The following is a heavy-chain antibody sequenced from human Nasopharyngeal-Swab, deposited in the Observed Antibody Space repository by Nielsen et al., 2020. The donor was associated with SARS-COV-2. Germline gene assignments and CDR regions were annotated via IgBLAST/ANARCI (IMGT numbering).Heavy chain of an antibody. CDR3: ARDSGAVGTDY. J-gene: IGHJ4*02. D-gene: IGHD6-19*01. Sequence: ASVKVSCKASGYTFTGYYMHWVRQAPGHGLEWMGWINPNSGGTNYAQKFQGWVTMTRDTSISIAYMEMSRLRSDDTAVYYCARDSGAVGTDYWGQGTLVTVSS. CDR1: GYTFTGYY. CDR2: INPNSGGT. V-gene: IGHV1-2*04.